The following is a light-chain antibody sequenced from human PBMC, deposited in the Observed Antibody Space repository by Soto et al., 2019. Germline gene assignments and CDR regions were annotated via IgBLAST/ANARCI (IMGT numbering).Light chain of an antibody. Sequence: QSVLTQPASVSGSPGQSITISCSGASTNVGTSKLVSWYQQHPGKAPKLMIFEVTKRPSGVSDRFSGSKSGNTASLTISGLQAEDEADYYCCSSAGDDTDVLFGGGTKVTVL. V-gene: IGLV2-23*02. J-gene: IGLJ2*01. CDR1: STNVGTSKL. CDR3: CSSAGDDTDVL. CDR2: EVT.